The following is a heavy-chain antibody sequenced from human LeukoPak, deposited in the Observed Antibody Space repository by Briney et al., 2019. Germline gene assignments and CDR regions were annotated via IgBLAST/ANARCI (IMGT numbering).Heavy chain of an antibody. Sequence: GGSLRLSCAASGFTFSSYWMYWVRQAPGKGLVWVSRINSDGSSTSYADSVKGRFTISRDNAKNTLDLQMNRLRAEDTAVYYCARDPGYSSSWDYFDYWGQGTLVTVSS. CDR2: INSDGSST. CDR3: ARDPGYSSSWDYFDY. V-gene: IGHV3-74*01. J-gene: IGHJ4*02. CDR1: GFTFSSYW. D-gene: IGHD6-13*01.